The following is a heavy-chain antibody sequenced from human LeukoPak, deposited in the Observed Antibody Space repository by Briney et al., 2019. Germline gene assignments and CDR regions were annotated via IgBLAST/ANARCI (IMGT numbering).Heavy chain of an antibody. J-gene: IGHJ6*02. CDR1: GYTFTSYY. CDR3: ARDLGYDSSGYYYYYYGMDV. D-gene: IGHD3-22*01. Sequence: GASVNVSFKASGYTFTSYYMHWVRQAPGQGLEGMGIINPSGGSTSYEQKFQGRVTMTRDTSTSTVYMELSSLRSEDTAVYYCARDLGYDSSGYYYYYYGMDVWGQGTTVTVSS. CDR2: INPSGGST. V-gene: IGHV1-46*01.